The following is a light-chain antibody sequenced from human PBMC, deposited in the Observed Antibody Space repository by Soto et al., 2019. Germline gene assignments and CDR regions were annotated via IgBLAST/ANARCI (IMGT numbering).Light chain of an antibody. J-gene: IGKJ1*01. V-gene: IGKV1-5*03. CDR3: QHYNSYSEA. CDR1: QGIRND. Sequence: IQMTQSPSSLSASVGDRVTITCRASQGIRNDLGWLQQKPGKAPKLLIYKASTLKSGVPSRFSGSGSGTEFTLTISSLQPDDFATYYCQHYNSYSEAFGQGTKVDIK. CDR2: KAS.